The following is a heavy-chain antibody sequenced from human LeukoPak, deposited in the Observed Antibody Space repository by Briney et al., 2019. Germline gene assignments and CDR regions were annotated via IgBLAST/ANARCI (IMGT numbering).Heavy chain of an antibody. V-gene: IGHV4-4*07. J-gene: IGHJ4*02. CDR3: ARAAAAAGGQYFDY. Sequence: KSSETLSLTCTVSGGSISSYYWGWIRQPAGQGLEWIGRIYTNADTKYNPSLKGRVTMSVDTSKNQLSLKVRSVTAADTAVYYCARAAAAAGGQYFDYWGQGTVVTVSS. CDR2: IYTNADT. CDR1: GGSISSYY. D-gene: IGHD6-13*01.